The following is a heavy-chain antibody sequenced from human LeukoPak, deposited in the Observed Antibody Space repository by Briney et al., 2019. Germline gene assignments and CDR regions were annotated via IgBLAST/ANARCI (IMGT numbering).Heavy chain of an antibody. CDR3: ARGLYSSGWLTVDY. D-gene: IGHD6-19*01. J-gene: IGHJ4*02. V-gene: IGHV4-4*07. Sequence: PSETLSLTCTVSGGSISSYYWSWIRQPAGKGLEWIGRIYTSGSTNYNPSLKSRVTMSVDTSKNQFSLKLSSVTAADTAVYYCARGLYSSGWLTVDYWGQGTLATVSS. CDR1: GGSISSYY. CDR2: IYTSGST.